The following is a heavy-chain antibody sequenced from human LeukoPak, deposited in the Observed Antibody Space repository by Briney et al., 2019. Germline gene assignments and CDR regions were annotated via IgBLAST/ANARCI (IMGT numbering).Heavy chain of an antibody. J-gene: IGHJ3*02. CDR2: IYYSGST. V-gene: IGHV4-31*03. CDR1: GGSISSGGYY. D-gene: IGHD3-22*01. CDR3: ARDKTPLYYYDSSGYFPDAFDI. Sequence: TSETLSLTCTVSGGSISSGGYYWSWIRQHPGKGLEWIGYIYYSGSTYYNPSLKSRVTISVDTSKNQFSLKLGSVTAADTAVYYCARDKTPLYYYDSSGYFPDAFDIWGQGTMVTVSS.